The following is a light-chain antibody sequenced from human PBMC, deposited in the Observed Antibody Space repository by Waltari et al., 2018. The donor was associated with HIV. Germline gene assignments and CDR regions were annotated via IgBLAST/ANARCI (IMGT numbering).Light chain of an antibody. CDR2: KAS. J-gene: IGKJ1*01. CDR3: QQYHTYRT. CDR1: QSINTW. V-gene: IGKV1-5*03. Sequence: IQMTQSPSTLSASVGDRVTITCRASQSINTWLAWYQQKPGKAPKILIYKASTLETGVPSRFSGSGSGTEFTLTISSLQPDDFATYYCQQYHTYRTFGQGTTLEL.